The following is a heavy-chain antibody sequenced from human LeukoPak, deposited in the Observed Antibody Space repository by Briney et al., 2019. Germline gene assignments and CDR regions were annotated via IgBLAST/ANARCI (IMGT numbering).Heavy chain of an antibody. CDR2: ISTSSSYI. Sequence: GGSLRLSCAASGFTFSSYSMDRVRQAPGKGLEWGSSISTSSSYIYYTDSVKGRFTISRDNAKNSLYLQMNSLRAEDTAVYYCARDSDIVTGSKSHFDYWGQGTLVTVSS. CDR3: ARDSDIVTGSKSHFDY. V-gene: IGHV3-21*01. D-gene: IGHD3-9*01. CDR1: GFTFSSYS. J-gene: IGHJ4*02.